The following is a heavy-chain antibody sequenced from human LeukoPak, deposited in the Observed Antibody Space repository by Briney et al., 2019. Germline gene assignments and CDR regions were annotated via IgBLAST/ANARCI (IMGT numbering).Heavy chain of an antibody. V-gene: IGHV3-30*18. CDR1: GFTFSNYG. CDR3: AKDKGRLQGFDP. Sequence: GGSLRLSCAASGFTFSNYGMHWVRQAPGKGLEWVAVISYDGSNKYYADSVKGRFIISRDNSKNTLYMQMNSLRAEDTDVYYCAKDKGRLQGFDPWGQGTLVTVSS. J-gene: IGHJ5*02. D-gene: IGHD3-10*01. CDR2: ISYDGSNK.